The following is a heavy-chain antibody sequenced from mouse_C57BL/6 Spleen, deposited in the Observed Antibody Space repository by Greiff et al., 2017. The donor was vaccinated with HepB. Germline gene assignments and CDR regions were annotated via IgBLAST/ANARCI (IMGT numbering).Heavy chain of an antibody. CDR2: ISDGGSYT. Sequence: EVQLVESGGGLVKPGGSLKLSCAASGFTFSSYAMSWVRQTPEKRLEWVATISDGGSYTYYPDNVKGRFTISRENAKNNLYLQMSHLKSEDTAMYYCARDYYGDYWGQGTTLTVSS. V-gene: IGHV5-4*01. J-gene: IGHJ2*01. D-gene: IGHD2-1*01. CDR1: GFTFSSYA. CDR3: ARDYYGDY.